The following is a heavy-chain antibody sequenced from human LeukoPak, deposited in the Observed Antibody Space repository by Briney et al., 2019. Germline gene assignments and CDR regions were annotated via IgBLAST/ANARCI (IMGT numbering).Heavy chain of an antibody. J-gene: IGHJ5*02. CDR1: GGSISGFH. Sequence: SETLSLTCTVSGGSISGFHWSWTRQPPGKGLEYIGDVFYSGGTNYNSSLKSRLTISVDTSRNQFSLKLTSVTAADTAVYYCARLYAGAYTRLDPWGQGTLVAVSS. V-gene: IGHV4-59*08. CDR2: VFYSGGT. D-gene: IGHD3-16*01. CDR3: ARLYAGAYTRLDP.